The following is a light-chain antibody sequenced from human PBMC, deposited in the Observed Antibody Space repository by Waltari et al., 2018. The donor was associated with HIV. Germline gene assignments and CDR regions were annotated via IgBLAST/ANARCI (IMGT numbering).Light chain of an antibody. CDR1: RNISDW. CDR3: QQYNSYPIT. J-gene: IGKJ5*01. V-gene: IGKV1-5*03. Sequence: DIQMTQSPSTLSASVGDRVTITCRASRNISDWLAWYQQKLGEAPNLLIYKASSLQSGVPFRFSVSGSGTEFTLTISSLQPGDFATYYCQQYNSYPITFGQGTRLEIK. CDR2: KAS.